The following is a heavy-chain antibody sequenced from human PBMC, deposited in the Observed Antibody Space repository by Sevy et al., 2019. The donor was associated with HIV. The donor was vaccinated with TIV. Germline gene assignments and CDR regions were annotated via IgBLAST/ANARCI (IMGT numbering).Heavy chain of an antibody. CDR3: ARESVEGSYRLFYFDY. Sequence: GGSLRLSCVASGFTFSSFGMHWVRQAPGKGLEWLGVIWYDGSQKNYGDSAKGRFTISRDNSRHTVYLQMNSLRVDDTAVYYCARESVEGSYRLFYFDYWGQGVLVTVSS. J-gene: IGHJ4*02. D-gene: IGHD3-16*02. CDR1: GFTFSSFG. V-gene: IGHV3-33*01. CDR2: IWYDGSQK.